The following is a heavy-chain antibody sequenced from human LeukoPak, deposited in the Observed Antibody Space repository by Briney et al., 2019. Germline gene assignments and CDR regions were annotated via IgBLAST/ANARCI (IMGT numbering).Heavy chain of an antibody. CDR1: GGSISSYY. D-gene: IGHD3-10*01. J-gene: IGHJ5*02. V-gene: IGHV4-4*07. CDR2: IYNSGST. Sequence: SGTLSLTCTVSGGSISSYYWSWIRQPAGKGLEWIGRIYNSGSTTYNPSLKSRVTMSVDTSKNQFSLKLSSVTAADTAVYYCARDSGTTGEVKLDPWGQGTLVTVSS. CDR3: ARDSGTTGEVKLDP.